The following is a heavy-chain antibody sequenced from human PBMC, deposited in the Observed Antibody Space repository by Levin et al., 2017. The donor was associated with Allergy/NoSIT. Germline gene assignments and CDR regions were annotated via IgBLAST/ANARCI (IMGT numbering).Heavy chain of an antibody. J-gene: IGHJ6*02. V-gene: IGHV4-59*01. CDR3: ARGCFGYYDFWSGYFPYYYGMDV. D-gene: IGHD3-3*01. CDR1: GGSISSYY. CDR2: IYYSGST. Sequence: SETLSLTCTVSGGSISSYYWSWIRQPPGKGLEWIGYIYYSGSTNYNPSLKSRVTISVDTSKNQFSLKLSSVTAADTAVYYCARGCFGYYDFWSGYFPYYYGMDVWGQGTTVTVSS.